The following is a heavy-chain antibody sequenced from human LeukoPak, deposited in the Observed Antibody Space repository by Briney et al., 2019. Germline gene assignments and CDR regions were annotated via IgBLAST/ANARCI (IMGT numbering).Heavy chain of an antibody. J-gene: IGHJ3*02. D-gene: IGHD3-22*01. CDR2: ISSSSSYI. V-gene: IGHV3-21*01. CDR1: GFTFSSYS. Sequence: GGSLRLSCAASGFTFSSYSMNWVRQAPGRGLEWVSSISSSSSYIYYADSVKGRFTISRDNAKNSLYLQMNSLRAEDTAVYYSASLNYDSSGYPGGAFDIWGQGTMVTVSS. CDR3: ASLNYDSSGYPGGAFDI.